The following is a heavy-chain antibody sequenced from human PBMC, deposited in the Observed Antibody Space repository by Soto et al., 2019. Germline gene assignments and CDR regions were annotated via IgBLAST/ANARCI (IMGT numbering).Heavy chain of an antibody. D-gene: IGHD5-12*01. V-gene: IGHV3-53*01. CDR2: IYIGGTT. CDR3: ARGLGDGYLAH. Sequence: EVQLVESGGGLIQPGGSLRISCAASGFNVRSSYMSWVRQAPGEGLEWVSVIYIGGTTYHADSLKGRFTISRDNSKNTLYLQMNSLRAEDTAIYYCARGLGDGYLAHWGQGTLVTVSS. J-gene: IGHJ4*02. CDR1: GFNVRSSY.